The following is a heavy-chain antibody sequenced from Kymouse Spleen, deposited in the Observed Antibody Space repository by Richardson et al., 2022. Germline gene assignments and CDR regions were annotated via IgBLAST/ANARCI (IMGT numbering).Heavy chain of an antibody. CDR1: GGSFSGYY. Sequence: QVQLQQWGAGLLKPSETLSLTCAVYGGSFSGYYWSWIRQPPGKGLEWIGEINHSGSTNYNPSLKSRVTISVDTSKNQFSLKLSSVTAADTAVYYCARSYYYGSGSPYFDYWGQGTLVTVSS. J-gene: IGHJ4*02. V-gene: IGHV4-34*01. CDR2: INHSGST. D-gene: IGHD3-10*01. CDR3: ARSYYYGSGSPYFDY.